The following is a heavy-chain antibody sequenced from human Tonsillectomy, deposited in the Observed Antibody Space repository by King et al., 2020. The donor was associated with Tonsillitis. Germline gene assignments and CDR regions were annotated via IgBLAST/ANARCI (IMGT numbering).Heavy chain of an antibody. CDR3: ARVSCSSTSCYYYFDY. J-gene: IGHJ4*02. CDR1: GGSISSYY. CDR2: LYYSGST. Sequence: VQLQESGPGLVKPSETLSLTCTVSGGSISSYYWSWFRQPPGKGLEWIGNLYYSGSTNYNPSLKSRVPISVDTSQNQFALKLSSVTAADTAVYYCARVSCSSTSCYYYFDYWGQGTLVTVSS. D-gene: IGHD2-2*01. V-gene: IGHV4-59*01.